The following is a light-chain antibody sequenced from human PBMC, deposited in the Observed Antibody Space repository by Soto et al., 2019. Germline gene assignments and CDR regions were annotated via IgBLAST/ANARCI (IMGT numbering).Light chain of an antibody. CDR1: SRDVGGYNY. J-gene: IGLJ3*02. V-gene: IGLV2-8*01. CDR3: SSHAGINNVV. CDR2: EVT. Sequence: QSALTQPASVSGSPGQSITISCTGTSRDVGGYNYVSWYQQHPGKAPKLIIYEVTKRPSGVPDRFSGSKSGNTASLTVSGLQADDEADYYCSSHAGINNVVFGGGTKVTVL.